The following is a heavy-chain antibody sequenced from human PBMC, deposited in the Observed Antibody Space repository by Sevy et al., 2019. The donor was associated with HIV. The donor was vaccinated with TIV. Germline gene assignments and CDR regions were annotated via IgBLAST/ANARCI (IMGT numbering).Heavy chain of an antibody. V-gene: IGHV1-24*01. CDR3: ATFGYRDCSSTSCYGYGMEV. CDR2: FDPEDGET. CDR1: GYTLTELS. J-gene: IGHJ6*02. Sequence: ASVKVSGKVSGYTLTELSMHWVRQAPGQGLEWMGGFDPEDGETIYAKKFHGRVTMNEDTSTETAYMELSSLRSEDTAVYYCATFGYRDCSSTSCYGYGMEVWGQGTTVTVSS. D-gene: IGHD2-2*01.